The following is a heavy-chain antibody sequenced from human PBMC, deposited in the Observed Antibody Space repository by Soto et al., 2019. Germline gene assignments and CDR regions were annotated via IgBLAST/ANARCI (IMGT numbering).Heavy chain of an antibody. Sequence: QVQLVQSGAEVKKPGSSVKVSCKASGGTFSSYTISWVRQAPGQGLEWMGRIIPILGIANYAQKFQGRVTITADKSTSTAYMELSSLRSEDTAVYYCARGGGTVRTLGDFDYWGQGTLVTVSS. D-gene: IGHD1-7*01. CDR3: ARGGGTVRTLGDFDY. CDR1: GGTFSSYT. J-gene: IGHJ4*02. V-gene: IGHV1-69*02. CDR2: IIPILGIA.